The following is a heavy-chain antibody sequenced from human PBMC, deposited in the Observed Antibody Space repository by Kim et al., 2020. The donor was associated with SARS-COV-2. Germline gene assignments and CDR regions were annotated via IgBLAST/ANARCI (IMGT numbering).Heavy chain of an antibody. D-gene: IGHD3-10*01. Sequence: GGSLRLSCAASGFTFSSYGMHWVRQAPGKGLEWVAVISYDGSNKYYADSVKGRFTISRDNSKNTLYLQMNSLRAEDTAVYYCAKVLWFGELLLGPVDYWGQGTLVTVSS. CDR2: ISYDGSNK. J-gene: IGHJ4*02. CDR1: GFTFSSYG. V-gene: IGHV3-30*18. CDR3: AKVLWFGELLLGPVDY.